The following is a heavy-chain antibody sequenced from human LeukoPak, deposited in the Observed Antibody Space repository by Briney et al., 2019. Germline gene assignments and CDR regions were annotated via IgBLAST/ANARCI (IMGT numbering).Heavy chain of an antibody. V-gene: IGHV3-23*01. CDR1: GFTFSSYA. D-gene: IGHD3-10*01. Sequence: QPGGSLRLSCAASGFTFSSYAMSWVRQAPGNGLEWVSSISGSGGSTYYAESVKGRFTISRDNSKNTLYLQMNSLRAEDTAVYYCAKDVGGGSGSYMFDYWGQGALVTVSS. CDR3: AKDVGGGSGSYMFDY. CDR2: ISGSGGST. J-gene: IGHJ4*02.